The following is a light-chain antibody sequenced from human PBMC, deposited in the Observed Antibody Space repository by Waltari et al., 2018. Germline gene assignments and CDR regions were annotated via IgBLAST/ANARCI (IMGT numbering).Light chain of an antibody. Sequence: DVVMTQSPLSLPVTLGQPASISCRSSQSLVSSDGNTYFNWCQQRPGQSPRRLLYKVSNRDSGVPDRFSGSGSGTEFTLRINRVEAEDVGVYYCMQGTHRPWTFGQGTKVEI. J-gene: IGKJ1*01. V-gene: IGKV2-30*01. CDR2: KVS. CDR1: QSLVSSDGNTY. CDR3: MQGTHRPWT.